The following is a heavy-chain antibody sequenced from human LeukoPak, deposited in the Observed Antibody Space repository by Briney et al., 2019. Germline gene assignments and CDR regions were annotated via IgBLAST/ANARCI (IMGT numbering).Heavy chain of an antibody. Sequence: SVKVSCKASGGTFSSYAISWVRQAPGRGLEWMGGIIPIFGTANYAQKFQGRVTTTADQSTSTAYMELSSLRSEDTAVYYCARGYGGNPNCNWFDPWGQGTLVTVSS. D-gene: IGHD4-23*01. CDR3: ARGYGGNPNCNWFDP. J-gene: IGHJ5*02. V-gene: IGHV1-69*13. CDR1: GGTFSSYA. CDR2: IIPIFGTA.